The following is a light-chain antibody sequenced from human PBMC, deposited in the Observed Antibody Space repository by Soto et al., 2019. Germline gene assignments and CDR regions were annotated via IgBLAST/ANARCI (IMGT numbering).Light chain of an antibody. CDR3: HQLINGPTT. J-gene: IGKJ5*01. V-gene: IGKV3-11*01. CDR2: GAS. Sequence: IVLTKSPATLSSSPGERATLYCRDSQSVSNHLAGYQHKPGQAPRLLISGASNRATGIPARFSGSGSGTDFNLTISNLGPEVFAIYFLHQLINGPTTFGQGTRLEIK. CDR1: QSVSNH.